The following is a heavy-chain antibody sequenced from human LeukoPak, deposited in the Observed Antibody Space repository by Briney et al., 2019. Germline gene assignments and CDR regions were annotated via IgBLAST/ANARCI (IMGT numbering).Heavy chain of an antibody. CDR1: GFTFSSYW. V-gene: IGHV3-74*01. D-gene: IGHD4-23*01. J-gene: IGHJ4*02. CDR2: VSSDGRNT. CDR3: ARDLGGSGPTPIDY. Sequence: PGGSLRLSCAASGFTFSSYWMHWVRQAPGKGLVWVSRVSSDGRNTIYADSVKGRFTISRDNAMNTLYLQMNSLRAEDTAVYCCARDLGGSGPTPIDYWGQGILVTVSS.